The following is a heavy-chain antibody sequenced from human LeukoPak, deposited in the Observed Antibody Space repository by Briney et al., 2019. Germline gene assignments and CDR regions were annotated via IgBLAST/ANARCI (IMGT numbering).Heavy chain of an antibody. CDR2: ISYDGSNK. CDR1: GFTFSSYG. D-gene: IGHD3-16*01. CDR3: ARGSGGAFDI. V-gene: IGHV3-30*03. J-gene: IGHJ3*02. Sequence: GGSLRLSCAASGFTFSSYGMHWVRQAPGKGLEWVAVISYDGSNKYYADSVKGRFTISRDNSKNTLYLQMNSLRAGDTAVYYCARGSGGAFDIWGQGTMVTVSS.